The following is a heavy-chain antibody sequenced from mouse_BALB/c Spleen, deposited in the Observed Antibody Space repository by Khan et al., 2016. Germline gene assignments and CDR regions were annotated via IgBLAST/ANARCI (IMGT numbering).Heavy chain of an antibody. CDR3: ARDYMNYAMDY. J-gene: IGHJ4*01. CDR2: INPDSSTI. V-gene: IGHV4-1*02. CDR1: GFDFSRYW. Sequence: EVQLVESGGGLVQPGGSLKLSCAASGFDFSRYWMSWVRQAPGKGLEWIGEINPDSSTINYMPSLKDKFIISRDNATNTLYLQMSKVRSEDTALYYCARDYMNYAMDYWGQGTSVTVSS. D-gene: IGHD2-4*01.